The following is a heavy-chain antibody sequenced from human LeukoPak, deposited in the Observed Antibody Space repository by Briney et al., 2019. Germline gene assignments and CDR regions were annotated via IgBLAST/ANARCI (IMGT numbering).Heavy chain of an antibody. Sequence: ASVKVSCKASGYTFTTYYMHWVRQAPGQGLEWMGIINPSSGSTSYAQKFQGRVTMTRDTSTSTVYMKLSSLRSEDTAIYYCARVLGAHRYGSIDHWGQGTLVTVSS. CDR3: ARVLGAHRYGSIDH. V-gene: IGHV1-46*01. D-gene: IGHD5-18*01. CDR1: GYTFTTYY. CDR2: INPSSGST. J-gene: IGHJ4*02.